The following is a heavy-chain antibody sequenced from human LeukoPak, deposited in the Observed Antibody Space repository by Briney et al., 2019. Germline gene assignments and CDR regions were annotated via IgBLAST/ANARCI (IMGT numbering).Heavy chain of an antibody. CDR2: VNPNSGGT. V-gene: IGHV1-2*02. D-gene: IGHD2-2*01. J-gene: IGHJ3*02. CDR3: ARAGAAAITAFDI. CDR1: GYTFTGYY. Sequence: ASVKVSCKASGYTFTGYYMHWVRQAPGQGLEWMGWVNPNSGGTNYAQKFQGRVTMTRDTSISTAYMELSRLRSDDTAVYYRARAGAAAITAFDIWGQGTMVTVSS.